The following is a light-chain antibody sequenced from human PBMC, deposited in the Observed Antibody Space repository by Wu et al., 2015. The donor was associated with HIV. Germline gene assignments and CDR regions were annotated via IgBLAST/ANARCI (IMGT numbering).Light chain of an antibody. CDR1: QGISSA. CDR3: QQFNSYRYT. CDR2: DAS. V-gene: IGKV1-13*02. J-gene: IGKJ2*01. Sequence: AIQLTQSPSSLSASVGDRVTITCRASQGISSALAWYQQKPGKAPKLLIYDASSLESGVPSRFSGSGSGTDFTLTISSLQPEDFATYYCQQFNSYRYTFGQGTKAGRSN.